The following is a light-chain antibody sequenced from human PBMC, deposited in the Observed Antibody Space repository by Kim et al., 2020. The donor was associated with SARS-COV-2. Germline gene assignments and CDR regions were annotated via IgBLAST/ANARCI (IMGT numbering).Light chain of an antibody. Sequence: SITISCTGTSSDVGSYNLVSWYQQHPGKAPKLMIYEVSKRPSGVSNRFSGSKSGNTASLTISGLQAEDEADYYCCSYAGSSTPYVFGTGTKVTAL. V-gene: IGLV2-23*02. CDR2: EVS. CDR3: CSYAGSSTPYV. J-gene: IGLJ1*01. CDR1: SSDVGSYNL.